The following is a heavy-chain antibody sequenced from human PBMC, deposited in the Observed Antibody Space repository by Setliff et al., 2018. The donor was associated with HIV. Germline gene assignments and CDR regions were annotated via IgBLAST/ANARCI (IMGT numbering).Heavy chain of an antibody. D-gene: IGHD6-19*01. Sequence: SETLSLTCTVSGGSISSSSYYWGWICQPPGKGLEWIGSIYYSGSTYYNPSLKSRVTISIDTSKNQFSLKLSSVTAADTAVYYCASGAVAGYYYYYGMDVWGQGTTVTVSS. CDR2: IYYSGST. CDR3: ASGAVAGYYYYYGMDV. CDR1: GGSISSSSYY. J-gene: IGHJ6*02. V-gene: IGHV4-39*01.